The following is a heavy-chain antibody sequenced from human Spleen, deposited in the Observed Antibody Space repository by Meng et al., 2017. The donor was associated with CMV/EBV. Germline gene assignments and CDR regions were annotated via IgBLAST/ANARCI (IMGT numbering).Heavy chain of an antibody. D-gene: IGHD3-16*01. Sequence: ASVKVSCKASGYTFTGYYIHWVRQAPGQGLEWMGWINPNRGYTHYAHKFQGRVTMTRDTSITTAYMELSRLRSDDTAVYYCARVYDSFYYYGMDVWGQGTTVTVSS. V-gene: IGHV1-2*07. CDR3: ARVYDSFYYYGMDV. CDR2: INPNRGYT. J-gene: IGHJ6*02. CDR1: GYTFTGYY.